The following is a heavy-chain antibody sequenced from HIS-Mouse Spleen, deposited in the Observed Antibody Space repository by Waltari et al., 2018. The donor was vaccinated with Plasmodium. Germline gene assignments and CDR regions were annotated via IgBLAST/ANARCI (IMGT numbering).Heavy chain of an antibody. V-gene: IGHV4-39*07. CDR2: IYYSAST. Sequence: QLQLQESGPGLVKPSETLSLTCTVSGGSISSSSYYWGWIRQPPGKGLEWIGSIYYSASTYYNPSLKSRVTISVDTSKNQFSLKLSSVTAADTAVYYCARDRITGTSYFDYWGQGTLVTVSS. CDR1: GGSISSSSYY. D-gene: IGHD1-7*01. CDR3: ARDRITGTSYFDY. J-gene: IGHJ4*02.